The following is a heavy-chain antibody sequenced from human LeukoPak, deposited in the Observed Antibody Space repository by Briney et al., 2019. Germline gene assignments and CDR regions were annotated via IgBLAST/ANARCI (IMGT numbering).Heavy chain of an antibody. D-gene: IGHD3-10*01. Sequence: ASVKVSCKASGYTFTSYYMHWVRQAPGQGLEWTGIINPSGGSTSYAQKFQGRVTMTRDTSTSTVYMELSSLRSEDTAVYYCARANYYGSGSYVFYYGMDVWGQGTTVTVSS. J-gene: IGHJ6*02. V-gene: IGHV1-46*01. CDR2: INPSGGST. CDR1: GYTFTSYY. CDR3: ARANYYGSGSYVFYYGMDV.